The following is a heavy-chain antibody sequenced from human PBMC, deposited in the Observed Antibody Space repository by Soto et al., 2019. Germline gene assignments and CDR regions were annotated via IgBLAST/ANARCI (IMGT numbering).Heavy chain of an antibody. CDR1: GGSISSGGYY. D-gene: IGHD3-10*01. V-gene: IGHV4-31*03. CDR2: IYYSGST. CDR3: ARGGAGFGELFFHWFDP. J-gene: IGHJ5*02. Sequence: SETLSLTCTVSGGSISSGGYYWSWIRQHPGKGLEWIGYIYYSGSTYYNPSLKSRVTISVDTSKNQFSLKLSSVTAADTAVYYCARGGAGFGELFFHWFDPWGQGTLVTVSS.